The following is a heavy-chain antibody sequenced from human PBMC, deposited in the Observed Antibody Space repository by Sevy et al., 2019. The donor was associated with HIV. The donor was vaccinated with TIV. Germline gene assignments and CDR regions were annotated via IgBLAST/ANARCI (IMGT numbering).Heavy chain of an antibody. Sequence: GGSLRLSCTASGFTFGDYAMSWFRQAPGKGLEWVGFIRSKAYGGTTEYAASVKGRFTISRDDSKSIAYLQMNSLKTEDTAVYYCTREGYYDSSGYPYFDYWGQGTLVTVSS. CDR3: TREGYYDSSGYPYFDY. CDR1: GFTFGDYA. J-gene: IGHJ4*02. D-gene: IGHD3-22*01. V-gene: IGHV3-49*03. CDR2: IRSKAYGGTT.